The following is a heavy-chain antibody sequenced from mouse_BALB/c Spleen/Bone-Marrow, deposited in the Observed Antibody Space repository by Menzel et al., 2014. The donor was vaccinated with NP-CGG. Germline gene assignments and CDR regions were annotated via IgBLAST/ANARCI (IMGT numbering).Heavy chain of an antibody. J-gene: IGHJ4*01. V-gene: IGHV5-12-1*01. CDR1: GFAFSRHD. Sequence: EVMLVESGGGLVKPGGSLKLSCAASGFAFSRHDMSWVRQTPEKRLEWVANISRGGGSTYYPDTEKGRFTISRDKAKITLYLQMSSLKSEDTAMYYCARTTPYAMCSWGQGPPVTVSS. CDR2: ISRGGGST. CDR3: ARTTPYAMCS. D-gene: IGHD5-5*01.